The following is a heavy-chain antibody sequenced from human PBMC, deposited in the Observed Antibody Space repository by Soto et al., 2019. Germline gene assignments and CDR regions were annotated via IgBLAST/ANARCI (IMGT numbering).Heavy chain of an antibody. V-gene: IGHV1-18*01. Sequence: QVQLVQSGAEVKKPGASVKVSCKASGYTFTSYGISWVRQAPGQGLEWMGWISAYNGNTNYAQKLQGRVTMTTDTSPSTAYMELRSLRSDATAVYYCARGGNYSANGVSSFYGMDVWGQGTTVTVSS. CDR1: GYTFTSYG. D-gene: IGHD2-8*01. CDR2: ISAYNGNT. J-gene: IGHJ6*02. CDR3: ARGGNYSANGVSSFYGMDV.